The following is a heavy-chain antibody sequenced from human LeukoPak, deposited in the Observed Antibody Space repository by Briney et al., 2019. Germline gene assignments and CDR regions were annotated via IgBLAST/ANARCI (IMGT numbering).Heavy chain of an antibody. CDR3: ARSVPPYYYYYMDV. Sequence: SETLSLTCTVSGGSISSHYWSWIRQPPGKGLEWIGYIYYSGSTNYNPSLKSRVTISVDTSKNQFSLKLSSVTAADTAVYYCARSVPPYYYYYMDVWGKGTTVTVSS. D-gene: IGHD2-2*01. CDR1: GGSISSHY. CDR2: IYYSGST. V-gene: IGHV4-59*11. J-gene: IGHJ6*03.